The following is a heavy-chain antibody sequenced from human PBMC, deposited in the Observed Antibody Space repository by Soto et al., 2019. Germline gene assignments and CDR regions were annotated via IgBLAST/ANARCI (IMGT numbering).Heavy chain of an antibody. V-gene: IGHV1-18*01. D-gene: IGHD3-22*01. CDR2: ISAYNGNT. Sequence: GASVKVSCKASGYTFASYAISWMRQAPGQGLEWMGWISAYNGNTNYAQKLQGRVTMTTDTSTSTAYMELRSLRSEDSAVYYCARSPYSSGYYYAIDYWGQGTQVTVSS. CDR1: GYTFASYA. J-gene: IGHJ4*02. CDR3: ARSPYSSGYYYAIDY.